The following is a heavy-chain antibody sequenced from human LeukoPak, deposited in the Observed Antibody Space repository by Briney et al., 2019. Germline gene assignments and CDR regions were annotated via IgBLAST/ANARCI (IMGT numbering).Heavy chain of an antibody. Sequence: GESLKISCKGSGYSFTSYWIGWVRQMPGKGLEWMGIIYPGDSDTRYSPSFQGQVTISADKSISTAYLQWSSLKASDTAMYYCARQKYYDYAKKYYYYMDVWGKGTTVTVSS. CDR3: ARQKYYDYAKKYYYYMDV. D-gene: IGHD3-16*01. CDR2: IYPGDSDT. J-gene: IGHJ6*03. CDR1: GYSFTSYW. V-gene: IGHV5-51*01.